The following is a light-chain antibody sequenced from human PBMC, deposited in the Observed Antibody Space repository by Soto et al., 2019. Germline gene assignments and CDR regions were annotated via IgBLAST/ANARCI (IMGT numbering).Light chain of an antibody. J-gene: IGKJ5*01. V-gene: IGKV3-20*01. Sequence: EIVLTQSPATLSLSPGERATLSCRASQSVSSYLAWYQQKPGQPPRLLIYGASSRATGIPDRFSGSGSGTDCTLTISRLEPEDVAVFYCQHYDSLPITFGQGTRLEIK. CDR3: QHYDSLPIT. CDR2: GAS. CDR1: QSVSSY.